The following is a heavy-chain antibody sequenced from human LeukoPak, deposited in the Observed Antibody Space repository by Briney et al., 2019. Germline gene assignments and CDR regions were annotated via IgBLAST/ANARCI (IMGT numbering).Heavy chain of an antibody. CDR3: ASGGWTGTLGY. D-gene: IGHD6-19*01. CDR1: GGTFSSYA. CDR2: IIPIFGTA. J-gene: IGHJ4*02. Sequence: VASVKVSCKASGGTFSSYAISWVRQAPGQGLEWMGGIIPIFGTANYAQKFQGRVTITADESTSTAYMELSSLRSEDTAVHYCASGGWTGTLGYWGQGTLVTVSS. V-gene: IGHV1-69*13.